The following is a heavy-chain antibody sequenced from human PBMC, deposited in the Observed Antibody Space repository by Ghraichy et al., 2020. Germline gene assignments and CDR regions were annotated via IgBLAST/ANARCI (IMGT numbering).Heavy chain of an antibody. J-gene: IGHJ5*02. CDR2: ISSSSIFT. D-gene: IGHD4-17*01. CDR1: GFMFSSYN. CDR3: ARGGVTSVTTGDLDP. V-gene: IGHV3-21*01. Sequence: GGSLRLSCAASGFMFSSYNMNWVRQAPGKGLEWVSSISSSSIFTYYADSVKGRFTISRDNAKNSLYLQMSSLRAEDTAVYYCARGGVTSVTTGDLDPWGQGTLVTVSS.